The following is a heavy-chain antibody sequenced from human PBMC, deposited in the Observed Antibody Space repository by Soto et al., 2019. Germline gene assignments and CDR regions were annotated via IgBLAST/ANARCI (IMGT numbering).Heavy chain of an antibody. Sequence: ASVKVSCKSSGYTFTSYGISCVRQAPGQGLEWMGWISAYNGNTNYAQKLQGRVTMTTGTSTSTAYMELRSLRSDDTAVYYCARTVNDYYYYMDVWGKGTTVTVSS. CDR2: ISAYNGNT. CDR3: ARTVNDYYYYMDV. CDR1: GYTFTSYG. V-gene: IGHV1-18*01. J-gene: IGHJ6*03.